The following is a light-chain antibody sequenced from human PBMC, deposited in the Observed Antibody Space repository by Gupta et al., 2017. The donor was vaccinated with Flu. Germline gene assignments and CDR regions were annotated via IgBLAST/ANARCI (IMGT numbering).Light chain of an antibody. J-gene: IGLJ2*01. CDR1: SSNIGAGFD. V-gene: IGLV1-40*01. CDR3: QSYDTNPLPV. CDR2: GNN. Sequence: QSVLTQPPSVSGAPGQRVTISCTGDSSNIGAGFDVHWYQVFPGAAPKVVIYGNNNRPSGVPERFSGSKSDTAASLAITGRQADDAADYYCQSYDTNPLPVFGGGTKLTVL.